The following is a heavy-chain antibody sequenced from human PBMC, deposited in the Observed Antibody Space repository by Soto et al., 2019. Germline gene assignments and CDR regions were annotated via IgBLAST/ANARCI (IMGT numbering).Heavy chain of an antibody. CDR3: AKEGAVGATPMKYFQH. CDR2: INPNSGGT. V-gene: IGHV1-2*02. D-gene: IGHD1-26*01. Sequence: QVHLVQSGAEVKKPGASVKVSCKASGYTFTGYYIYWVRQAPGQGLEWMGWINPNSGGTNYAQKFQGRVTMTRDTSISTAYMELSRLRSDDTAVYYCAKEGAVGATPMKYFQHWGQGTLDTVSS. CDR1: GYTFTGYY. J-gene: IGHJ1*01.